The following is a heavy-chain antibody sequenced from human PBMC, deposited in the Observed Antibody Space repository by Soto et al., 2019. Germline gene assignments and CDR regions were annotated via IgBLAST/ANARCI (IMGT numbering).Heavy chain of an antibody. Sequence: SVKVSCKASGGTFSSYAIIWVRQAPGQGLEWMGGIIPIFGTANYAQKFQGRVTITEDESTSTAYMELSSLRSEDTAAYYCSWVYDSSGYDDYWGQGTLVTVSS. V-gene: IGHV1-69*13. J-gene: IGHJ4*02. D-gene: IGHD3-22*01. CDR2: IIPIFGTA. CDR1: GGTFSSYA. CDR3: SWVYDSSGYDDY.